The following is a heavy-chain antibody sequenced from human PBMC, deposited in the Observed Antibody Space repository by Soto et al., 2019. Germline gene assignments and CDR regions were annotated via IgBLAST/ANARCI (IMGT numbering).Heavy chain of an antibody. D-gene: IGHD6-13*01. CDR1: GFTFSSYS. J-gene: IGHJ4*02. Sequence: GGSLRLSCAASGFTFSSYSMNWVRQAPGKGLEWVSSISSSSSYIYYADSVKGRFTISRDNAKNSLYLQMNSLRAEDTAVYYCARAHYSSSWYQAGDYWGQGTLVTVSS. CDR2: ISSSSSYI. CDR3: ARAHYSSSWYQAGDY. V-gene: IGHV3-21*01.